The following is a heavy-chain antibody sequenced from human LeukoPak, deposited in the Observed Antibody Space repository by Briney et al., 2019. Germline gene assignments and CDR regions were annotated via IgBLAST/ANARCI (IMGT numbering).Heavy chain of an antibody. CDR2: IYSGGST. V-gene: IGHV3-66*02. CDR1: GFTVSSNY. CDR3: ASSGLWIGQYYFDY. D-gene: IGHD6-19*01. J-gene: IGHJ4*02. Sequence: PGGSLRLSCAASGFTVSSNYMSWVRQAPGKGLEWVSVIYSGGSTYYADSVKGRFTISRGNSKNTLYLQMNSPRAEDTAVYYCASSGLWIGQYYFDYWGQGTLVTVSS.